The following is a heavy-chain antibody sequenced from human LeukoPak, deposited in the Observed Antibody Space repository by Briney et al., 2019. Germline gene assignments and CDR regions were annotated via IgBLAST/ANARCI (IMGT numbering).Heavy chain of an antibody. CDR2: ISSSGSTI. D-gene: IGHD5-12*01. CDR3: ARDGGYDPWDYYYYYYMDV. Sequence: GGSLRLSCAASGFTFSDYYMSWIRQAPGKGLEWVSYISSSGSTIYYADSVKGRFTISRDNAKNSLYLQMNSLRAEDTAVYYCARDGGYDPWDYYYYYYMDVWGKGTTVTVSS. CDR1: GFTFSDYY. J-gene: IGHJ6*03. V-gene: IGHV3-11*04.